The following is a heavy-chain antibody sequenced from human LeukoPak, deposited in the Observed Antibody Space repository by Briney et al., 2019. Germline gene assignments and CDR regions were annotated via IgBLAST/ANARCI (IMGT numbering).Heavy chain of an antibody. J-gene: IGHJ4*02. CDR3: ARGYCSGGSCYSDY. Sequence: GGSLRLSCAASGFTFSSYWMHWVRQAPGKGLVWVSRINNDGSSTSYADSVKGRFTISRDNAKNTLYLQMNSLRAEDTAVYYCARGYCSGGSCYSDYWGQGTLVTVSS. CDR1: GFTFSSYW. D-gene: IGHD2-15*01. CDR2: INNDGSST. V-gene: IGHV3-74*01.